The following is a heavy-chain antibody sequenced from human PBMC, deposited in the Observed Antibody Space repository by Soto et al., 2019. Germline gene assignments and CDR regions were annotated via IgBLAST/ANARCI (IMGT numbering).Heavy chain of an antibody. V-gene: IGHV4-30-4*01. CDR3: ARANILTGFDY. J-gene: IGHJ4*02. CDR2: MYYSGTT. CDR1: GGSISSGDSY. D-gene: IGHD3-9*01. Sequence: SETLFLTXTVSGGSISSGDSYWSWIRQPPGKGLEWIGYMYYSGTTYYNPSLKSRVSFSVDTSKNQFSLKLTSVTAADTAVYYCARANILTGFDYWGQGTLVTVSS.